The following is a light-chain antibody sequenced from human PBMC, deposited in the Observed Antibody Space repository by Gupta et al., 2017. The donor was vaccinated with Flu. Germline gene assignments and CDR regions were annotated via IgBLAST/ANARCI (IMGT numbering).Light chain of an antibody. Sequence: IQMTHSPSLLSSAVGDRVTITCRASQSISDSLGWYQHRPEKAPKSLIYGASTLRSGVPSRFSGSGSGTEFTLTISSLQPEDFGTYYCRQLNSYPISFGQGTRLEIK. CDR2: GAS. CDR1: QSISDS. CDR3: RQLNSYPIS. V-gene: IGKV1D-16*01. J-gene: IGKJ5*01.